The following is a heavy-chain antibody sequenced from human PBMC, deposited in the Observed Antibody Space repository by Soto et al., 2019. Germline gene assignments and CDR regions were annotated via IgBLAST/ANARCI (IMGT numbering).Heavy chain of an antibody. Sequence: QVQLVQSGADVKKPRSSVKVSCQASGVTFSSETLGWVRQAPGQGLEWVGGIIPLFGTASYAQKFQGRVTITADESTSTVYMELSSLRSDDTAVYFCATEVCENPDSPLDAWGQGTLVTVSS. CDR1: GVTFSSET. D-gene: IGHD2-8*01. J-gene: IGHJ5*02. V-gene: IGHV1-69*01. CDR2: IIPLFGTA. CDR3: ATEVCENPDSPLDA.